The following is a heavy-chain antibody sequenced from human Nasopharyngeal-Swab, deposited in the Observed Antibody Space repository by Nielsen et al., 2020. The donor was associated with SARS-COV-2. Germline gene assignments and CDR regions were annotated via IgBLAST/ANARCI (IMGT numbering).Heavy chain of an antibody. J-gene: IGHJ3*02. CDR2: IIPIFGTA. CDR3: ARWGELPNDAFDI. Sequence: SVKVSCKASGGTFSSYATSWVRQAPGQGLEWMGGIIPIFGTANYAQKFQGRVTITADESTSTAYMELSSLRSEDTAVYYCARWGELPNDAFDIWGQGTMVTVSS. V-gene: IGHV1-69*13. CDR1: GGTFSSYA. D-gene: IGHD1-26*01.